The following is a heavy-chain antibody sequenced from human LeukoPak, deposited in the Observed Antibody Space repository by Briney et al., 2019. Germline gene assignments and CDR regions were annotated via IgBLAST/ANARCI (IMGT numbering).Heavy chain of an antibody. J-gene: IGHJ3*02. CDR2: ISSSSSYI. Sequence: GGSLRLSCAASGFTFSSYSMNWVRQAPGKGLEWVSSISSSSSYIYYADSVKGRFTISRDNAKNSLYLQMNSLRAEDTAVYYCASGTAAAGTGAFDIWGQGTMVTVSS. D-gene: IGHD6-13*01. CDR1: GFTFSSYS. CDR3: ASGTAAAGTGAFDI. V-gene: IGHV3-21*01.